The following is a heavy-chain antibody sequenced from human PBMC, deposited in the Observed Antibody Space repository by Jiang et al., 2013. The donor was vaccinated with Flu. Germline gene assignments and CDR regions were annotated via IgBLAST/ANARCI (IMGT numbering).Heavy chain of an antibody. J-gene: IGHJ4*02. CDR2: IYYSGST. CDR1: GGSISSSSYY. Sequence: LLKPSETLSLTCTVSGGSISSSSYYWGWIRQPPGKGLEWIGSIYYSGSTYYNPSLKSRVTISVDTSKNQFSLKLSSVTAADTAVYYCARHPRSYYYDSSGCFDYWGQGTLVTVSS. CDR3: ARHPRSYYYDSSGCFDY. D-gene: IGHD3-22*01. V-gene: IGHV4-39*01.